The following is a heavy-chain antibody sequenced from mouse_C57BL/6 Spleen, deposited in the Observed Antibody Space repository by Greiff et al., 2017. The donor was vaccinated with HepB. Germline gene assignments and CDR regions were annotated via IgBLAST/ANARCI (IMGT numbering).Heavy chain of an antibody. Sequence: QVQLQQSGAELAKPGASVKLSCKASGYTFTSYWMHWVKQRPGQGLEWIGYINPSSGYTKYNQKFKDKATLTADKSYSTAYMQLSSLTYEDSAVYYCARDYYGMSYEDAMDYWGQGTSVTVSS. CDR3: ARDYYGMSYEDAMDY. CDR1: GYTFTSYW. J-gene: IGHJ4*01. CDR2: INPSSGYT. D-gene: IGHD1-1*01. V-gene: IGHV1-7*01.